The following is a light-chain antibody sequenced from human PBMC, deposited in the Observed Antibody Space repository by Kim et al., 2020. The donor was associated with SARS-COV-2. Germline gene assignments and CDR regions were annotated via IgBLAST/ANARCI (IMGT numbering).Light chain of an antibody. V-gene: IGLV2-14*03. CDR2: DDN. J-gene: IGLJ2*01. Sequence: IPRPGPTNAVVAYDNVSWYQQHPVKAPKLRIYDDNKRPSGVSIRFSGSKSGNTASLTISGLQAEDEDDYYCSSYASSSYSSGGSLIFGGGTQLTVL. CDR1: TNAVVAYDN. CDR3: SSYASSSYSSGGSLI.